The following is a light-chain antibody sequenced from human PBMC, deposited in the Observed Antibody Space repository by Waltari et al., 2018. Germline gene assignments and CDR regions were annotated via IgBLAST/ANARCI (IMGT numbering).Light chain of an antibody. CDR3: QQSYSFTRT. V-gene: IGKV1-39*01. Sequence: IRMTQSPSSFSASTGDRVTITCRASQGISRYLNWYQQKPGKAPNLLIYAASSLQSGVPSRFSGSGSGRDFTLIITSLQPEDFATYYCQQSYSFTRTFGQGTKVEIK. CDR1: QGISRY. J-gene: IGKJ1*01. CDR2: AAS.